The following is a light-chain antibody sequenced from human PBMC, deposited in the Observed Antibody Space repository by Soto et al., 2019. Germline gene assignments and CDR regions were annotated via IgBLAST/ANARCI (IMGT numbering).Light chain of an antibody. CDR3: EAWDDSLNGVV. Sequence: QSVLTQTPSASGTPGQRVNISCSGSSSNIGSNNVNWYQQLPGTAPKLLIYSNNQRPSGVPDRFSGSKSGTSASLAIIGLQSEDEADYYCEAWDDSLNGVVFGGGTKVTVL. CDR1: SSNIGSNN. V-gene: IGLV1-44*01. CDR2: SNN. J-gene: IGLJ2*01.